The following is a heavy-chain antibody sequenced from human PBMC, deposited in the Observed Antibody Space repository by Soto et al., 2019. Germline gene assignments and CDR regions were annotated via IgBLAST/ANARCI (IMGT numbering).Heavy chain of an antibody. V-gene: IGHV3-9*01. Sequence: PGGSLRLSCAASGFTFDNYALHWVRQAPGKGLEWVSGISWGSASIDYADSVKGRFTISRDNAKNSLHLRMNSLRAEDTALYYCVKDMRAAGPNEGSFDYWGHGTLVTVSS. D-gene: IGHD6-13*01. CDR2: ISWGSASI. J-gene: IGHJ4*01. CDR3: VKDMRAAGPNEGSFDY. CDR1: GFTFDNYA.